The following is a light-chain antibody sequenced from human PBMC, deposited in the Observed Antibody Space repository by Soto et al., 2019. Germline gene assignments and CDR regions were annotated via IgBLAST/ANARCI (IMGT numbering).Light chain of an antibody. CDR1: QSVGSIY. Sequence: EVVLTQSPGTPSLSPGERATLSCRASQSVGSIYLAWYQQRPGQAPRLLISGASNRATGIPARFSGSGSGTDFTLTISSLEPEDFAVYYCLQRSDWPPITFGQGTRLEIK. V-gene: IGKV3-11*01. CDR2: GAS. CDR3: LQRSDWPPIT. J-gene: IGKJ5*01.